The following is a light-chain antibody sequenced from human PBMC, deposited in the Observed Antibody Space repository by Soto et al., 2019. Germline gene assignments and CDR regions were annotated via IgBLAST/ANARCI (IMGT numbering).Light chain of an antibody. CDR1: QSISTW. CDR3: LQYNIYPWT. Sequence: DIQMTQSPSTLSPSVGDRVTITCRASQSISTWLAWYQQKPGKVPKLLIYKASSLEGGVPSRFSGSGSGTEFTLTISSLQPDDSATYYCLQYNIYPWTFGQGTKVDIK. J-gene: IGKJ1*01. CDR2: KAS. V-gene: IGKV1-5*03.